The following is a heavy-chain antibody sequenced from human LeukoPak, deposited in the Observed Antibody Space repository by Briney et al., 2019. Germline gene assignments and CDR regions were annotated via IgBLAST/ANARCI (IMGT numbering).Heavy chain of an antibody. CDR2: ISAYNGNT. J-gene: IGHJ6*02. Sequence: ASVKVSCKASGYTFTSYGISWVRQAPGQGLGWMGWISAYNGNTHYSQKLQGRVTMTTDTSTSTAYMELRSLRSDDTAVYYCARDGYCSSTSCYSPTHYYYYGMDVWGQGTTVTVSS. D-gene: IGHD2-2*01. CDR1: GYTFTSYG. V-gene: IGHV1-18*01. CDR3: ARDGYCSSTSCYSPTHYYYYGMDV.